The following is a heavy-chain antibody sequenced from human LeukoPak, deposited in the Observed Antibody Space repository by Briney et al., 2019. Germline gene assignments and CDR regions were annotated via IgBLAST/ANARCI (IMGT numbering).Heavy chain of an antibody. J-gene: IGHJ1*01. CDR3: ARDFFGWSSLGH. D-gene: IGHD6-19*01. V-gene: IGHV3-7*01. Sequence: GGSLRLSCAASGFTFRSNWMNWVRQAPGKGLEWVAHVQPDGSAKIYADSVKGRFTISRDNAKDSVYLQMNRLRVEDTAVYYCARDFFGWSSLGHWGQGTLVTVSS. CDR1: GFTFRSNW. CDR2: VQPDGSAK.